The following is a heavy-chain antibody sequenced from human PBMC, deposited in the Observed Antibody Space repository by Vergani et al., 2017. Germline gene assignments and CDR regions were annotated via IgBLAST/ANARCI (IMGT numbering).Heavy chain of an antibody. Sequence: EVQLLESGGGLVQPGGSLRLSCAASGFTFSSYAMSWVRQAPGKGLEWVSTFSGSGGSPYYAYSVKGRFTISRDNSKNTLYLQMNSLRAEDTAVYYCAKGLAAAGYDAFDVWGQGTMVIVSS. CDR1: GFTFSSYA. D-gene: IGHD6-13*01. J-gene: IGHJ3*01. CDR2: FSGSGGSP. V-gene: IGHV3-23*01. CDR3: AKGLAAAGYDAFDV.